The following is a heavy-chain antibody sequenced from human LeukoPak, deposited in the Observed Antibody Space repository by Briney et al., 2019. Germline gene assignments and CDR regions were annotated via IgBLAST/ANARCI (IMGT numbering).Heavy chain of an antibody. CDR1: GFIFSNYA. D-gene: IGHD3-10*01. CDR3: ARDSTYWYDSGSSGPHYFDY. V-gene: IGHV3-30*01. CDR2: ISSDGSKT. J-gene: IGHJ4*02. Sequence: GGSPRLSCAASGFIFSNYAMHWVRQAPGKGLEWVALISSDGSKTYHADSVKGRFSISRDNSKNTLYLQLNSLRAEDTSVYYCARDSTYWYDSGSSGPHYFDYWGQGALVTVSS.